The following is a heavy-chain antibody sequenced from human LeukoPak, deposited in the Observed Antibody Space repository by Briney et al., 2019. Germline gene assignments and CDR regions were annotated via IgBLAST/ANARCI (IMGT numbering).Heavy chain of an antibody. D-gene: IGHD6-13*01. CDR1: GFTFSDYS. Sequence: GGSLRLSCAASGFTFSDYSMNWVRQAPGKGLEWVSSISSSSSYMYYADSVKGRFTISRDNAKNSLYLQMNSLRAEDTALYYCARGGYSSTWLYAFDIWGQGTMVTVSS. V-gene: IGHV3-21*01. CDR3: ARGGYSSTWLYAFDI. J-gene: IGHJ3*02. CDR2: ISSSSSYM.